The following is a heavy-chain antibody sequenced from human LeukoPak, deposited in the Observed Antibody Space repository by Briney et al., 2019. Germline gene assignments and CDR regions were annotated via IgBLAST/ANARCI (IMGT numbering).Heavy chain of an antibody. D-gene: IGHD3-16*02. Sequence: PGGSLRLSCAASWFTVSSNYMSWVRQAPGKGREWVSAIYSGGSTYYADSVKGRFTIPRDNSKNTLYSQLNSLRAEATVVFYWGRVDCVRGSSRYASGAFDIWGQGPMVTVSS. CDR1: WFTVSSNY. V-gene: IGHV3-53*01. J-gene: IGHJ3*02. CDR3: GRVDCVRGSSRYASGAFDI. CDR2: IYSGGST.